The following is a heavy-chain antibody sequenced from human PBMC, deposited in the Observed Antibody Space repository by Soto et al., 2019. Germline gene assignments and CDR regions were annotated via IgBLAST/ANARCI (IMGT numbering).Heavy chain of an antibody. CDR2: IYYSGST. J-gene: IGHJ4*02. Sequence: QVQLQESGPGLVKPSQTLSLTCTVSGGSIPTGGYYWSWIRQHPGKGLEWIGYIYYSGSTSYNPSLKSRITMSVDTSKIQCSLKLNSVTAADTAVYYCARDDTRAGYDYWGQGTLVTVSS. CDR3: ARDDTRAGYDY. D-gene: IGHD5-18*01. V-gene: IGHV4-31*03. CDR1: GGSIPTGGYY.